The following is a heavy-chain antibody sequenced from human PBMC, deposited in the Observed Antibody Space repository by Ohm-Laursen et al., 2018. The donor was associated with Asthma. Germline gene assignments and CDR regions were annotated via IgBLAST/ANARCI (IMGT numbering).Heavy chain of an antibody. J-gene: IGHJ4*02. Sequence: SDTLSLTCFLSGASFSTYYWGWIRQPPGKGLEWIGYIYSTGSTNYNPSLESRVTISIDTSTNQFSLKLSSVTAADTAVYYCARGAFYYESTGYYFFDHWGQGALVTVSS. CDR1: GASFSTYY. CDR3: ARGAFYYESTGYYFFDH. V-gene: IGHV4-59*07. CDR2: IYSTGST. D-gene: IGHD3-22*01.